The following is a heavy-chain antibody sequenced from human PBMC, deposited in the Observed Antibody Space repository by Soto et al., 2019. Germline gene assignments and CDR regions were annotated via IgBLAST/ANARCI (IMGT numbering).Heavy chain of an antibody. J-gene: IGHJ2*01. CDR2: IYHSGST. V-gene: IGHV4-4*02. D-gene: IGHD1-20*01. Sequence: QVQLQESGPGLVKPSGTLSLTCAVSSGSISSSNWWSWVRQPPGKGLEWIGEIYHSGSTNYNPSRKSRVTISGDKSKNQCSLKLSSGTAADTAVYYGARSPEITGTIFWYFDLWGRGTLVTVSS. CDR3: ARSPEITGTIFWYFDL. CDR1: SGSISSSNW.